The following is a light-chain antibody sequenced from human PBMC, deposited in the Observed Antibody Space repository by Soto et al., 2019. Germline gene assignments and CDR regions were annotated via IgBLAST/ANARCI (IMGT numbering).Light chain of an antibody. V-gene: IGKV3-11*01. Sequence: EIVLTQSPATLSLSPGERDTLSCRASQSISSHLAWYQQKPGQAPRLLIYDASNRATGIPARFSGSGSGTDFILSISSLEPEDFAVYYCQQRSNGITFGQGTRLEIK. CDR3: QQRSNGIT. CDR2: DAS. J-gene: IGKJ5*01. CDR1: QSISSH.